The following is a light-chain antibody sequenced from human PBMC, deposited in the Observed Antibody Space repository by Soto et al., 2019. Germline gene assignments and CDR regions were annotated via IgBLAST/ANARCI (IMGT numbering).Light chain of an antibody. Sequence: QSVLTQPASVSGSPGQSITISCTGTSSDVGAYNYVSWYQQYPGKAPKLMIYGVTNRPSGVSNSFSGSKTGNTASLTISGLQAEDEAEYYCSSYTNINTRACVFGTGTKVTVL. CDR1: SSDVGAYNY. CDR2: GVT. J-gene: IGLJ1*01. CDR3: SSYTNINTRACV. V-gene: IGLV2-14*01.